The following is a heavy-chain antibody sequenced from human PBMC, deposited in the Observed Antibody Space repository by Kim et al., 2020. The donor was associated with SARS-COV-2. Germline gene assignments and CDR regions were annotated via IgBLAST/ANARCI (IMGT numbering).Heavy chain of an antibody. Sequence: ASVKVSCKVSGYTLTELSMHWVRQAPGKGLEWTGGFDPEDGETIYAQKFQGRVTMTEDTSTDTAYMELSSLRSEDTAVYYCATDLSLSRRDVVVAATFDYWGQGTLVTVSS. CDR1: GYTLTELS. D-gene: IGHD2-15*01. CDR2: FDPEDGET. CDR3: ATDLSLSRRDVVVAATFDY. J-gene: IGHJ4*02. V-gene: IGHV1-24*01.